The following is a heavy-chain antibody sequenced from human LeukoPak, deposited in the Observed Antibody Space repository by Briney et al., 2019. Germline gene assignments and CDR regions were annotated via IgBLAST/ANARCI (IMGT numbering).Heavy chain of an antibody. CDR1: GGSISSGSYY. Sequence: SETLSLTCTVSGGSISSGSYYWSWIRQPAGKGLEWIGRIYTSGSTNYNPSLKSRVTISVDTSKNQFSLKLSSVTAADTAVYYCARDSGLAARQRQGAEYFQHWGQGTLVTVSS. D-gene: IGHD6-6*01. CDR3: ARDSGLAARQRQGAEYFQH. J-gene: IGHJ1*01. V-gene: IGHV4-61*02. CDR2: IYTSGST.